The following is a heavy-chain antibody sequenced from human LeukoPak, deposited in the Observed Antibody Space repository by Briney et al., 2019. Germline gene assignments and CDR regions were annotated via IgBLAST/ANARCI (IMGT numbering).Heavy chain of an antibody. D-gene: IGHD3-3*01. CDR1: GGSISSYY. V-gene: IGHV4-59*12. Sequence: SETLSLTCTVSGGSISSYYWSWIRQPPGKGLEWIGYIYYSGSTNYNPSLKSRVTISVDTSKNQFSLKLSSVTAADTAVYYCARDGGITIFGVVIQNYMDVWGKGTTVTVSS. J-gene: IGHJ6*03. CDR3: ARDGGITIFGVVIQNYMDV. CDR2: IYYSGST.